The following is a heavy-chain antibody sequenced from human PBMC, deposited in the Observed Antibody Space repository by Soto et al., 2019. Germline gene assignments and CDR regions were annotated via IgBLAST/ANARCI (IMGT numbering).Heavy chain of an antibody. CDR3: AKNQERELPRVIDF. J-gene: IGHJ4*02. D-gene: IGHD1-7*01. V-gene: IGHV3-23*01. CDR2: MSGSSSTT. CDR1: GLTFSNYA. Sequence: LRLSCATSGLTFSNYAMSWVRQAPGGGLEWVSSMSGSSSTTYYADSVKGRFTISRDRSKNTLYLQMSSLRAEDTAPYYCAKNQERELPRVIDFWGQGTLVTVSS.